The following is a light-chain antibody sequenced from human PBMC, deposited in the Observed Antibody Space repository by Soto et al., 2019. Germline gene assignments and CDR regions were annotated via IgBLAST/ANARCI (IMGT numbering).Light chain of an antibody. CDR1: QGISSY. CDR3: QHYNNWPLT. Sequence: IQLTQSPSSLSASVGDRVTITCRASQGISSYLAWYQQKPGKAPKLLIYAASTLQSGVPSRFSGSGSGTDFTLTISSLQPEDFAVYYCQHYNNWPLTFGGGTKVEIK. J-gene: IGKJ4*01. CDR2: AAS. V-gene: IGKV1-9*01.